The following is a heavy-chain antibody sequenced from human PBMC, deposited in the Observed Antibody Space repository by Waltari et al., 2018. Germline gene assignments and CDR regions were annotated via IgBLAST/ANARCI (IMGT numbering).Heavy chain of an antibody. V-gene: IGHV1-69-2*01. D-gene: IGHD3-10*01. CDR3: LWFGELLLGQYYYYYMDV. CDR2: VDPEDGET. CDR1: GYTFPDYY. Sequence: EVQLVQSGAEVKKPGATVKISCKASGYTFPDYYMHWVQQAPGKGLEWMGRVDPEDGETIYAEKFQGRVTITADTSTDTAYMELSSLRSEDTAVYYCLWFGELLLGQYYYYYMDVWGKGTTVTVSS. J-gene: IGHJ6*03.